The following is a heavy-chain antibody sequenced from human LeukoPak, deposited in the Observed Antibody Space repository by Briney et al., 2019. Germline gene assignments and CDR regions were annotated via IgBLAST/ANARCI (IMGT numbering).Heavy chain of an antibody. Sequence: GGAPRISFAAPGFTFCSYLMNLVRPAPGEGVGGGASINQDGSEKYYLDSVKGRFTISRDNAKNSLYLQMNSLRDEDTAVYSCARDGVRDGLYFDRWGQGTLVTVSS. CDR2: INQDGSEK. V-gene: IGHV3-7*01. CDR3: ARDGVRDGLYFDR. J-gene: IGHJ4*02. D-gene: IGHD5-24*01. CDR1: GFTFCSYL.